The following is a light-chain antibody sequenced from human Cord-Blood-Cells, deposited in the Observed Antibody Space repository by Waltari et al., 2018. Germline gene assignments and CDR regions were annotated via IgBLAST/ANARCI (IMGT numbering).Light chain of an antibody. V-gene: IGKV1-39*01. CDR1: QSISSH. J-gene: IGKJ2*01. CDR2: AAS. CDR3: QQSYSTPRFT. Sequence: DIQMTQSPSSLSASVGDSVTITCRASQSISSHFNWYQQKPGKAPKLLIYAASSLQSGVPSRFSGSGSGTDFTLTISSLQPEDFATYYCQQSYSTPRFTFGQGTKLEIK.